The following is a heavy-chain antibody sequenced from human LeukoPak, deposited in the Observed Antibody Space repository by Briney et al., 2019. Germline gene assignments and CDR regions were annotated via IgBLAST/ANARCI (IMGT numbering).Heavy chain of an antibody. Sequence: SVKVACKASGGTFSSYAISWVRLAPGQGLEWMGGIIPIFGTANYAQKFQGRVTITADESTSTAYMELSSLRSEDTAVYYCARDSTLHCSSTSCYGDPHFDYWGQGTLVTVSS. J-gene: IGHJ4*02. CDR1: GGTFSSYA. V-gene: IGHV1-69*13. CDR2: IIPIFGTA. D-gene: IGHD2-2*01. CDR3: ARDSTLHCSSTSCYGDPHFDY.